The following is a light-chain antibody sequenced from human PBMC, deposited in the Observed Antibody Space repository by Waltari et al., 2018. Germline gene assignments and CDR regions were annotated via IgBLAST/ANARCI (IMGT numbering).Light chain of an antibody. J-gene: IGKJ1*01. CDR2: SAS. V-gene: IGKV3-20*01. Sequence: EIVLTQSPGTLSLSPGDTATLSCWASPSVGSTYLAWYQHKPSQVPRLLIYSASSRATGVPDRFSGGGSGTDFTLTIRRLEPEDFALYYCQHYGASPWTFGQGTKVEV. CDR1: PSVGSTY. CDR3: QHYGASPWT.